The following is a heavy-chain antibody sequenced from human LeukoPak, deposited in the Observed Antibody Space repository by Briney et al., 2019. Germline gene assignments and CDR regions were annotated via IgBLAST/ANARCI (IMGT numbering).Heavy chain of an antibody. Sequence: GASVKVSCKASGGTFSSYAISWVRQAPGQGLEWMGGIIPIFGTANYAQKFQGRVTITADESTSTAYMELSSLRSEDTAVYYCARYNDYGAREAFDIWGQGTMVTVSS. CDR3: ARYNDYGAREAFDI. CDR1: GGTFSSYA. CDR2: IIPIFGTA. V-gene: IGHV1-69*13. D-gene: IGHD4-17*01. J-gene: IGHJ3*02.